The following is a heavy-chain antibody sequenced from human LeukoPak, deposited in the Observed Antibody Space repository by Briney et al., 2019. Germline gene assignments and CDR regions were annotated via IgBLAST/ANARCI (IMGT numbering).Heavy chain of an antibody. Sequence: GASVTVSFTSSGYTFTFNNMHWVRQAPGQGEEWMGWINTKSGGRDYAQNFQGRVTLTRDTSISTAYMELSRLRSDDTAVYYCARGDYYDSSGYPDYWGQGTLVTVSS. J-gene: IGHJ4*02. CDR3: ARGDYYDSSGYPDY. CDR2: INTKSGGR. V-gene: IGHV1-2*02. D-gene: IGHD3-22*01. CDR1: GYTFTFNN.